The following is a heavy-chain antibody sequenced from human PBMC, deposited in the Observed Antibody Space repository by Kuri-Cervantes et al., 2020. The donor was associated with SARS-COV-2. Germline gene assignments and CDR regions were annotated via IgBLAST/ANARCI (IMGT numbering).Heavy chain of an antibody. CDR1: GFSLSTSGMR. Sequence: SGPTLVKPTQTLTLTCTFSGFSLSTSGMRVSWIRQPPGKALEWLGYIYYSGSTNYNPSLKSRVTISVDTSKNLFSLKLSSVTAADTAVYYCARALKSLFTIFGVVTYFDLWGRGTLVTVSS. V-gene: IGHV4-61*08. J-gene: IGHJ2*01. CDR3: ARALKSLFTIFGVVTYFDL. CDR2: IYYSGST. D-gene: IGHD3-3*01.